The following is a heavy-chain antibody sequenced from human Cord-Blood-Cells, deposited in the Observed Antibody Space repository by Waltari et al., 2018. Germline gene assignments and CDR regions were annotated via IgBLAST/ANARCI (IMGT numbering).Heavy chain of an antibody. Sequence: EVQLVESGGGLVQPGGYLRPSCSASGFTFSSYWSTRARQAPGKGLEWVANIKQDGSEKYYVDSVKGRFTISRDNAKNSLYLQMNSLRAEDTAVYYCARGLAGDDAFDIWGQGTMVTVSS. CDR3: ARGLAGDDAFDI. D-gene: IGHD2-21*01. J-gene: IGHJ3*02. CDR1: GFTFSSYW. V-gene: IGHV3-7*01. CDR2: IKQDGSEK.